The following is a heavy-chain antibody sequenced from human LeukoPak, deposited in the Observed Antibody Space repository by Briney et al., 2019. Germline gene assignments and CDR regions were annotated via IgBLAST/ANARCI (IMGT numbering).Heavy chain of an antibody. CDR1: GFTFSSYS. D-gene: IGHD1-26*01. J-gene: IGHJ4*02. CDR3: ARGGSQYYFDY. Sequence: GGSLRLSCAASGFTFSSYSMNWVRQAPGKGLEWVSSISSSSSYIYYADSVKGRFTISRDNSKNTLYLQMNSLRAEDTAVYYCARGGSQYYFDYWGQGTLVTVSS. CDR2: ISSSSSYI. V-gene: IGHV3-21*01.